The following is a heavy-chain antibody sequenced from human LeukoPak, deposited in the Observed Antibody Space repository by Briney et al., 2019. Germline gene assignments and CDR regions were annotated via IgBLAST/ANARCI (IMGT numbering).Heavy chain of an antibody. CDR3: ASGLSIAVAGTVPFLFDY. D-gene: IGHD6-19*01. CDR2: IIPIFGTA. V-gene: IGHV1-69*05. Sequence: GSSVKVSCKASGGTFSSYAISWVRQAPGQGLEWMGGIIPIFGTANYAQKFQGRVTITTDESTSTAYMELSGLRSEDTAVYYCASGLSIAVAGTVPFLFDYWGQGTLVTVSS. CDR1: GGTFSSYA. J-gene: IGHJ4*02.